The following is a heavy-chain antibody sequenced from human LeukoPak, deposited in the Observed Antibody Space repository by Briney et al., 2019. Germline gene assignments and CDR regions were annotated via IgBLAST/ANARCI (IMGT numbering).Heavy chain of an antibody. Sequence: ASVKVSCKTSGYTFTNNALHWVRQAPGQRLEWMGWISAGNGNTKYSQKFQGRVTITRDTSASTAYMELSSLRSEDTAVYYCARRQGRYFDYWGQGTLVTVSS. CDR1: GYTFTNNA. CDR2: ISAGNGNT. CDR3: ARRQGRYFDY. J-gene: IGHJ4*02. V-gene: IGHV1-3*01.